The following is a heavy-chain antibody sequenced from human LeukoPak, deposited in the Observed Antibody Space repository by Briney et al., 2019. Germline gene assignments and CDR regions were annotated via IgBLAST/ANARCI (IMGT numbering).Heavy chain of an antibody. Sequence: SVKVSCKASGGTFSSYAISWVRQAPGQGHEWMGGIIPIFGTANYAQKFQGRVTITTDESTSTAYMELSSLRSEDTAVYYCARDRSLGLWDAFDIWGQGTMVTVSS. J-gene: IGHJ3*02. D-gene: IGHD1-26*01. V-gene: IGHV1-69*05. CDR3: ARDRSLGLWDAFDI. CDR1: GGTFSSYA. CDR2: IIPIFGTA.